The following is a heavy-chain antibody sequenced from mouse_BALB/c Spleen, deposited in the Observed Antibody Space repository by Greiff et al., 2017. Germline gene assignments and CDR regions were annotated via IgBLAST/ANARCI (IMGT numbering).Heavy chain of an antibody. CDR1: GFTFSDYY. D-gene: IGHD1-1*01. J-gene: IGHJ1*01. V-gene: IGHV5-4*02. CDR3: ARDDGYGSSSWYFDV. CDR2: ISDGGSYT. Sequence: DVKLVESGGGLVKPGGSLKLSCAASGFTFSDYYMYWVRQTPEKRLEWVATISDGGSYTYYPDSVKGRFTISRDNAKNNLYLQMSSLKSEDTAMYYCARDDGYGSSSWYFDVWGAGTTVTVSS.